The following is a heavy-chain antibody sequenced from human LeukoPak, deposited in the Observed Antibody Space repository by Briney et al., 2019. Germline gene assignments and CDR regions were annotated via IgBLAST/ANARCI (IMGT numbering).Heavy chain of an antibody. D-gene: IGHD1-26*01. CDR1: GFTFSGSA. CDR3: ARAVSTDNDY. J-gene: IGHJ4*02. V-gene: IGHV3-73*01. Sequence: GGSLRLSCAASGFTFSGSAMHWVRQASGKGLEWVGRIRSKANSYATAYAASVKGRFTISRDDSKNTAYLQMNSLKTEDTAVYYCARAVSTDNDYWGQGTLVTVSS. CDR2: IRSKANSYAT.